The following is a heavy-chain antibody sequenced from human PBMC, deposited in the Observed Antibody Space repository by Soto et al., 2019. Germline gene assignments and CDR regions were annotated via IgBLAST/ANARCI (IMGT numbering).Heavy chain of an antibody. V-gene: IGHV3-30*18. CDR3: AKPWGRYDNSVPDY. CDR1: GFTFNIYG. D-gene: IGHD3-22*01. J-gene: IGHJ4*02. Sequence: QVQLVESGGGVVQPGRSLRLSCAASGFTFNIYGMHWVRQAPGKGLEWVAAISYDGSTEFYADSVKGRFTISRDTSKNTIYLQMSNLRAEDTAVYYCAKPWGRYDNSVPDYWGQGTLVTVSS. CDR2: ISYDGSTE.